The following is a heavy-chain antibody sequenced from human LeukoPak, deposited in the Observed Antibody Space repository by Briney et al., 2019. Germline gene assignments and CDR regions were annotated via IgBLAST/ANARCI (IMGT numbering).Heavy chain of an antibody. CDR2: ISYDGGNK. CDR1: GLTFSSHG. V-gene: IGHV3-30*18. Sequence: PGGSLRLSCAASGLTFSSHGMNWVRQAPGKGPEWVAVISYDGGNKYYADSVKGRFTISRDNSKNTLYLEMNSLRPEDTAVCYCAKDLGITVVRGVISYYPMDVWGQGTPVTVSS. CDR3: AKDLGITVVRGVISYYPMDV. J-gene: IGHJ6*02. D-gene: IGHD3-10*01.